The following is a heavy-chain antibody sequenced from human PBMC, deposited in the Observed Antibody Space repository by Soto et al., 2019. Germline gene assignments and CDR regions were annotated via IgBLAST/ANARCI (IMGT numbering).Heavy chain of an antibody. CDR3: ARAGQGMDV. CDR2: IYYSGST. CDR1: GGYISSYY. D-gene: IGHD7-27*01. Sequence: ETLSLTCTCSGGYISSYYWSWIRQPPGKGLEWIGYIYYSGSTNYNPSLKSRVTISVDTSKNQFSLKLSSVTAADTAVYYCARAGQGMDVWGQGTPVTV. J-gene: IGHJ6*02. V-gene: IGHV4-59*01.